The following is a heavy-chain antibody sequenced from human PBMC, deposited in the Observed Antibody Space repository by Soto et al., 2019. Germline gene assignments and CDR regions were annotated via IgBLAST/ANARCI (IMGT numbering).Heavy chain of an antibody. V-gene: IGHV3-74*01. CDR3: ARGGDSGWYVDY. J-gene: IGHJ4*02. D-gene: IGHD6-19*01. Sequence: EVQLVESGGGLVQPGGSLRLSCAASGFTFSSYWMHWVRQAPGKGLVWVSRINSDGSSTSYADSVKGRFTICRDNAKNTLYLQMTSLRADDTAVYYCARGGDSGWYVDYWGQGTLVTVSS. CDR2: INSDGSST. CDR1: GFTFSSYW.